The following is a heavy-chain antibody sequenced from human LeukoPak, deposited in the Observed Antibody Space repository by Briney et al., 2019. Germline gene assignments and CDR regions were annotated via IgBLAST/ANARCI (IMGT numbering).Heavy chain of an antibody. D-gene: IGHD5-24*01. Sequence: KPSETLAVTCAVYGGSFIRYYWSWIRQSPGKGLEWIAEIDHRGDTNYNPSVKSRVTISVDTSKNQFSLKVRSLSAADTAVYYCARGATISETGYFDFWGQGTLVTVSS. CDR1: GGSFIRYY. CDR2: IDHRGDT. CDR3: ARGATISETGYFDF. V-gene: IGHV4-34*01. J-gene: IGHJ4*03.